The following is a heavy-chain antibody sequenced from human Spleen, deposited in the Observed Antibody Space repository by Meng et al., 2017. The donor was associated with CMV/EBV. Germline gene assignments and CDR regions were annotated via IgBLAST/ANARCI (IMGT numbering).Heavy chain of an antibody. Sequence: GESLKISCAASGFTFNSYGMNWVRQAPGKGLEWISAISSSSTYIYYADSVKGRFTISRDNAENSLYLQMNSLRAEDTAVYYCARWSALKAFDIWGQGTTVTVSS. CDR1: GFTFNSYG. CDR2: ISSSSTYI. V-gene: IGHV3-21*01. D-gene: IGHD3-3*01. J-gene: IGHJ3*02. CDR3: ARWSALKAFDI.